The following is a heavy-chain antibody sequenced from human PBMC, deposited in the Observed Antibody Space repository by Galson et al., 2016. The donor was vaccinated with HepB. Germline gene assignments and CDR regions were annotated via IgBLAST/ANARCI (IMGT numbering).Heavy chain of an antibody. CDR3: ARRSGWSPYYFDY. CDR2: IFYSGST. V-gene: IGHV4-39*01. J-gene: IGHJ4*02. Sequence: ETLSLTCTVSGGSISSSSYYWDWIRQPPGKGLEWVGSIFYSGSTYYNPSLKSRVTISVDTSKNKVSLKLSSVVAADTAVYYCARRSGWSPYYFDYWGQGTLVTVSS. CDR1: GGSISSSSYY. D-gene: IGHD6-19*01.